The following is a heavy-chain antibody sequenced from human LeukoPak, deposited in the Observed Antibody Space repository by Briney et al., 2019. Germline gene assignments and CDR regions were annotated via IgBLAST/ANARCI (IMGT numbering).Heavy chain of an antibody. Sequence: GASVKVSCKASGYTFTSYYMHWVRQAPGQGLEWMGIINPSGGSTSYAQKFQGRVTMTRDTSTSTVYMELSSLRSEDTAVYYCARDRYYDSSGYPLYYFDYWGQGTLVTVSS. CDR2: INPSGGST. CDR1: GYTFTSYY. V-gene: IGHV1-46*01. D-gene: IGHD3-22*01. CDR3: ARDRYYDSSGYPLYYFDY. J-gene: IGHJ4*02.